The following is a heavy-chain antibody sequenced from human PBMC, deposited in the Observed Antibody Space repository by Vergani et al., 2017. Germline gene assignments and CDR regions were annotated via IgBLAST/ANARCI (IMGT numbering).Heavy chain of an antibody. D-gene: IGHD2-15*01. CDR1: EGTFTTYN. CDR2: IIPMFDIT. J-gene: IGHJ4*02. CDR3: ARDFPRSGSNSQLCN. V-gene: IGHV1-69*08. Sequence: QVHLVQSGGEVKKPGSSVRVSCKSSEGTFTTYNFNWVRQAPGQGLEWMGRIIPMFDITNHAKKFQGRVTLTANKSTNTAYMELSSLRYEDTAVYYCARDFPRSGSNSQLCNWGQGTLVTVSS.